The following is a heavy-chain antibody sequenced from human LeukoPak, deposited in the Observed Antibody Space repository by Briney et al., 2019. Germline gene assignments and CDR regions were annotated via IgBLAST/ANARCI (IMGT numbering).Heavy chain of an antibody. V-gene: IGHV4-59*01. CDR3: ARGGYYDSSGYSKGAFDI. CDR2: IYYSGST. D-gene: IGHD3-22*01. Sequence: SETLSLTCTVSGGSISSYYWSWIRQPPGKGLEWIGYIYYSGSTNYNPSLKSRVTISVDTSKNQFSLKLSSVTAADTAVYYCARGGYYDSSGYSKGAFDIWGQGTMVTVSS. J-gene: IGHJ3*02. CDR1: GGSISSYY.